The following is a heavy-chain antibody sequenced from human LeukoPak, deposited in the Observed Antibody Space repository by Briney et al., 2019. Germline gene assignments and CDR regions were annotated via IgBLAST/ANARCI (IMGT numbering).Heavy chain of an antibody. D-gene: IGHD3-3*01. J-gene: IGHJ4*02. V-gene: IGHV3-23*01. Sequence: GASLRLSCAASGFTFSSYAMSWVRQAPGKGLEWVSAISGSGGSTYYADSVKGRFTISRDNSKNTLYLHMNSLRAEDTAVYYCAKDGDITIFGVATYFDYWGQGTLVTVSS. CDR3: AKDGDITIFGVATYFDY. CDR2: ISGSGGST. CDR1: GFTFSSYA.